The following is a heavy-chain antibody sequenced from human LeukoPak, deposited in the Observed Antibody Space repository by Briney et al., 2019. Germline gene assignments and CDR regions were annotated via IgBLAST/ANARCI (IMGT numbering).Heavy chain of an antibody. V-gene: IGHV3-23*01. CDR2: SSGVAT. Sequence: PGGPLRLSCAASGFTFISYTMSWVRPAPGKGVGWVSISSGVATYYADSVKGRFTISRDNSKNTLYLQMNSLRAEDTAVYYCARRYCGGGDCYPLDYWGQGTLVTVSS. CDR1: GFTFISYT. J-gene: IGHJ4*02. CDR3: ARRYCGGGDCYPLDY. D-gene: IGHD2-21*02.